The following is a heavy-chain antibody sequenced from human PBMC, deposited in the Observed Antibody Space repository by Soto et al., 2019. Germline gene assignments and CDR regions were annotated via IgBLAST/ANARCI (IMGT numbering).Heavy chain of an antibody. D-gene: IGHD6-13*01. V-gene: IGHV1-69*13. CDR1: GGTFSSYT. CDR3: ASSAAAGTGYYYGMDV. Sequence: GASVKVSCKASGGTFSSYTISWVRQAPGQGLEWMGRIIPIFGTANYAQKFQGRVTITADESTSTAYMELSSLRSEDTAVYYCASSAAAGTGYYYGMDVWGQGTTVTVSS. J-gene: IGHJ6*02. CDR2: IIPIFGTA.